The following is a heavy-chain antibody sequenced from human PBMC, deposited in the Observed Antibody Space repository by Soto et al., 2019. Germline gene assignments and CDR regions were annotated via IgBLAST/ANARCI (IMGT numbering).Heavy chain of an antibody. CDR3: ARLGDTTGYYFPFEY. CDR2: INHSGAT. D-gene: IGHD3-22*01. CDR1: GGSISSGGYS. J-gene: IGHJ4*02. V-gene: IGHV4-61*08. Sequence: SETLSLTCAVSGGSISSGGYSWSWIRQPPGKALEGIGYINHSGATHYNPSLQSRVTISIDTSKNQFSLKLTSVTAADTAVYFCARLGDTTGYYFPFEYWGQGTLVTVSS.